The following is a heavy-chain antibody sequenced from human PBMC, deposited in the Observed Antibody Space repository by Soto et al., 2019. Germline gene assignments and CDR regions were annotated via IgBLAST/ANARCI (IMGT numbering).Heavy chain of an antibody. D-gene: IGHD3-22*01. CDR1: GGTFSSYT. Sequence: QVQLVQSGAEVKKPGSSVKVSCKASGGTFSSYTFSWVRQAPGQGLEWMGRIIPILNIADYAQKFQGRVTITADKSTSTAYMELSSLRSEDTAVYYCARGRYFYDSGGHFDFWGQGTLVTVSS. V-gene: IGHV1-69*02. J-gene: IGHJ4*02. CDR3: ARGRYFYDSGGHFDF. CDR2: IIPILNIA.